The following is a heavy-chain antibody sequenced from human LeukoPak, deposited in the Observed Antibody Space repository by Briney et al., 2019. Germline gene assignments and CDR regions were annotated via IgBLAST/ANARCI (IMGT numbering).Heavy chain of an antibody. V-gene: IGHV1-18*01. CDR3: ARGPIIDIAIVPAADEYYYMDV. Sequence: ASVKVSCKASGYTFTSYGITWVRQAPGQGLEWMGCISAYNGNTNYAQKLQGRVTMTTDRSTSTAHMELRSLRSDDTAVYYCARGPIIDIAIVPAADEYYYMDVWGKGTTVTVSS. CDR2: ISAYNGNT. D-gene: IGHD2-2*01. J-gene: IGHJ6*03. CDR1: GYTFTSYG.